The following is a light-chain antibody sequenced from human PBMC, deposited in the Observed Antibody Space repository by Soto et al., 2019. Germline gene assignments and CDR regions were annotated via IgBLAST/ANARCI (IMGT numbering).Light chain of an antibody. CDR1: SGHGSYA. V-gene: IGLV4-69*01. CDR2: INSDGSH. CDR3: QTWGTGIRV. J-gene: IGLJ2*01. Sequence: QPVLTQSPSASASLGASVKLTCTLSSGHGSYAIAWHQQQPEKGPRYLMKINSDGSHNKGDGIPDRFSGSRSGAERSLTISSLQSEDEADYYCQTWGTGIRVFGGGTKLTVL.